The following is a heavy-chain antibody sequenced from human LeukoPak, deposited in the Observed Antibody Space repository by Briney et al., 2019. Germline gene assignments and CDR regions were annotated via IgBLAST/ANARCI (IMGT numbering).Heavy chain of an antibody. V-gene: IGHV3-7*01. D-gene: IGHD3-22*01. CDR2: INQDGSEK. Sequence: PGGSLRLSCAASGFTFSSYWMSWVRQAPGKGLEWVADINQDGSEKYYVDSVKGRFTISRDNAKNSLYLQMNSLRAEDTAVYYCARPYYYDSSGYYYYWGQGTLVTVSS. J-gene: IGHJ4*02. CDR1: GFTFSSYW. CDR3: ARPYYYDSSGYYYY.